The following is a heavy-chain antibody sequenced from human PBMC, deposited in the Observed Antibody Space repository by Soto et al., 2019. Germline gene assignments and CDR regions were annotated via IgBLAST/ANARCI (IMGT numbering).Heavy chain of an antibody. V-gene: IGHV1-69*12. J-gene: IGHJ6*02. D-gene: IGHD1-1*01. CDR2: IIPIFGTA. CDR3: ASQTGTTGNYYYGMDV. Sequence: QVQLVQSGAEVKKPGSSVKVSCKASGGTFSRYGISWVRQAPGQGLEWMGGIIPIFGTANYAQKFHGRVTITADESTSTAYMELSSLRSEDTAVYYCASQTGTTGNYYYGMDVWGQGTTVTVSS. CDR1: GGTFSRYG.